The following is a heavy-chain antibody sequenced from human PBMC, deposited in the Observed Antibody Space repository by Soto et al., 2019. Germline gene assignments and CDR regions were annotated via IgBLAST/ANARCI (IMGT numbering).Heavy chain of an antibody. V-gene: IGHV1-18*01. Sequence: GPSVKVSCTASGYSFTTSGIGWVRQAPGQGLEWMGWITPYNGNTNYAQSLQGRVTMTTDTSTSTAYMEVRSLTSDDTAVYYCATLPPYYYDTSGSFLDYWGQGTLVTVSS. D-gene: IGHD3-22*01. CDR3: ATLPPYYYDTSGSFLDY. CDR2: ITPYNGNT. CDR1: GYSFTTSG. J-gene: IGHJ4*02.